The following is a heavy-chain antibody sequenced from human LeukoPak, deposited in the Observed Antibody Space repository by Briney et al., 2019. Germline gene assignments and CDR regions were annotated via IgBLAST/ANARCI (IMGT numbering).Heavy chain of an antibody. CDR2: IYTSGNT. V-gene: IGHV4-61*02. Sequence: SETLSLTCTVSGDSISSGLYYWSWIRQAAGKGLDWIGRIYTSGNTNYNPSLKDRVTISVDASKNQFSLRLSSVTAADTAVYYCARSKFDSGSSYPTWGQGTLVTVSS. CDR3: ARSKFDSGSSYPT. CDR1: GDSISSGLYY. D-gene: IGHD3-10*01. J-gene: IGHJ5*02.